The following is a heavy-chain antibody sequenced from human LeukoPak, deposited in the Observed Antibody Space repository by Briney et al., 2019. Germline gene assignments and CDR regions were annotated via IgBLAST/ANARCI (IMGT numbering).Heavy chain of an antibody. D-gene: IGHD3-10*02. CDR3: AREGSGYFRGGWFDP. Sequence: GASVKVSCEASGYTFTSYAMNWVRQAPGQGLEWMGWINTNTGNPTYAQGFTGRFVFSLDSSVSTAYLQISSLKAEDTAVYYCAREGSGYFRGGWFDPWGQGTLVTVSS. CDR2: INTNTGNP. V-gene: IGHV7-4-1*02. CDR1: GYTFTSYA. J-gene: IGHJ5*02.